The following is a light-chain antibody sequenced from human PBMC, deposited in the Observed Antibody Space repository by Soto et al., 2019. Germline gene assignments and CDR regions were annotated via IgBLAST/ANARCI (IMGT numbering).Light chain of an antibody. CDR2: AAS. CDR1: QSISSY. J-gene: IGKJ1*01. Sequence: DIQITHSPSSLSASVGDRVTITFLASQSISSYLNWYQQKPGKAPKLLIYAASSLQSGVPSRFSGSGSGTDFTLTISRLQPEDFATYYCQQSYSTPQKFGQGTKVDIK. CDR3: QQSYSTPQK. V-gene: IGKV1-39*01.